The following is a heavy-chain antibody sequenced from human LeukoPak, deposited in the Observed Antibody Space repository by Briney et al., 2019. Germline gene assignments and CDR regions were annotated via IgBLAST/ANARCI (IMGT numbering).Heavy chain of an antibody. V-gene: IGHV1-69*05. Sequence: SVKVSCKASGGTFSSYAISWVRQAPGQGLEWMGGIIPIFGTANYAQKFQGRVTITTDESTSTAYMELSSLRSEDTAVYYCATRISGIFAVAGHNWFDPWGQGTLVTVSS. CDR2: IIPIFGTA. J-gene: IGHJ5*02. CDR3: ATRISGIFAVAGHNWFDP. CDR1: GGTFSSYA. D-gene: IGHD6-19*01.